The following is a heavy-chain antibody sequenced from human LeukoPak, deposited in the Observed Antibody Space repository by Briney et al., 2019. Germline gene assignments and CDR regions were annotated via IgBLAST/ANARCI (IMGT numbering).Heavy chain of an antibody. CDR2: IYYSGST. D-gene: IGHD6-19*01. V-gene: IGHV4-39*07. J-gene: IGHJ3*02. CDR1: GGSISSGSYY. CDR3: ARDRHWLFVGAFDI. Sequence: SETLSLTCTVSGGSISSGSYYWGWIRQPPGKGLEWIGSIYYSGSTYYNPSLKSRVTISVDTSKNQFSLKLSSVTAADTAVYYCARDRHWLFVGAFDIWGQGTMVTVSS.